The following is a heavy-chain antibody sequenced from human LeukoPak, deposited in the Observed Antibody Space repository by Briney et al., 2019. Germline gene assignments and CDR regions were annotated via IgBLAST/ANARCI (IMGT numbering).Heavy chain of an antibody. CDR3: ARVEIRTPPFTIFGVVIMGYFDY. V-gene: IGHV4-39*07. J-gene: IGHJ4*02. CDR1: DGSLSSSTYY. Sequence: WGTLSLTCTVSDGSLSSSTYYWGWVRQPPGKGLEWIGSISYGGSTYYNPSLKSRVTISVDSSKNPFSLKLSSVTAADTAVYYCARVEIRTPPFTIFGVVIMGYFDYWGQGTLVTVSS. CDR2: ISYGGST. D-gene: IGHD3-3*01.